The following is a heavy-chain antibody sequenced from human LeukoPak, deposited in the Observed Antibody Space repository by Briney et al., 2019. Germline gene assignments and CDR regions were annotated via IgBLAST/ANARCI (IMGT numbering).Heavy chain of an antibody. J-gene: IGHJ4*02. CDR3: ASARALYGYSGYDEPYFDS. CDR1: GFXFSSSG. V-gene: IGHV3-30*03. Sequence: GGSLRLSCAASGFXFSSSGIHLVRQAQGKGLEWVAVISFDGSNKYYADSVKGRFTISRDNSKSTLFLQMNSLRAEDTAVYYCASARALYGYSGYDEPYFDSWGQGTLVTVSS. CDR2: ISFDGSNK. D-gene: IGHD5-12*01.